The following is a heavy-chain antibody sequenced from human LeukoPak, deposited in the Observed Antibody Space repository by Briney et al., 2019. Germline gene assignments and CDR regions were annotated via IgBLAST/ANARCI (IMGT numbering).Heavy chain of an antibody. Sequence: SETLSLTCTVSGGSISSSSYYWGWIRQPPGKGLEWIGSIYYSGSTYYNPSLKSRVTISVDTSKNQFSLKLSSVTAADTAVYYRAGYGDSFDYWGQGTLVTVSS. CDR3: AGYGDSFDY. CDR2: IYYSGST. D-gene: IGHD4-17*01. CDR1: GGSISSSSYY. V-gene: IGHV4-39*01. J-gene: IGHJ4*02.